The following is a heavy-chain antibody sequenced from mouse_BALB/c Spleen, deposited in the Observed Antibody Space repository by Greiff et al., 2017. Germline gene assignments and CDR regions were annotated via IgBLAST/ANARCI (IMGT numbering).Heavy chain of an antibody. CDR3: ARGAHYFDY. Sequence: QVQLQQSGPELVKPGASVRISCKASGYTFTSYYIHWVKQRPGQGLEWIGWIYPGNVNTKYNEKFKGKATLTADKSSSTAYMQLSSLTSEDSAVYFCARGAHYFDYWGQGTTLTVSS. CDR1: GYTFTSYY. J-gene: IGHJ2*01. V-gene: IGHV1S56*01. CDR2: IYPGNVNT.